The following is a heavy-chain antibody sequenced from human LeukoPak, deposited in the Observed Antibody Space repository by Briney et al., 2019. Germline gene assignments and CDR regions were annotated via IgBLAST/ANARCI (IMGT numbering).Heavy chain of an antibody. V-gene: IGHV3-64*01. D-gene: IGHD6-13*01. CDR2: ISSSGGST. Sequence: PGGSLRLSCAASGFTFSSYSMHWVRQAPGKGLEYVSAISSSGGSTYYANSVKARFTISRDNSRNTLYLQMGSLRAEDMAVYYCARVYSSIWTVDYWGQGTLVTVSS. J-gene: IGHJ4*02. CDR3: ARVYSSIWTVDY. CDR1: GFTFSSYS.